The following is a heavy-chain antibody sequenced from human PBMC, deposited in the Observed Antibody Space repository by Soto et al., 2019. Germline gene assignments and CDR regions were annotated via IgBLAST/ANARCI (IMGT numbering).Heavy chain of an antibody. CDR1: GGSISSGGYS. J-gene: IGHJ4*02. CDR3: SRGQVVAAQH. Sequence: QLQLQESGSGLVKPSQTLSLTCAVSGGSISSGGYSWSWIRQPPGKGLEWIGYIYHSGSTYYNPSLKSRVTISVDRSKYQLSLKLSSVTAADRAVYYCSRGQVVAAQHWGQGTLVTVSS. V-gene: IGHV4-30-2*01. D-gene: IGHD2-15*01. CDR2: IYHSGST.